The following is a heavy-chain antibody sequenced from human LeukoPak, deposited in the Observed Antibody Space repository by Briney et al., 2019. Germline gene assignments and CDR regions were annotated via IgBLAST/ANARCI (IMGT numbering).Heavy chain of an antibody. CDR2: IYTDGNI. V-gene: IGHV3-66*02. CDR3: TTLPYYYDSSGSYYFDY. CDR1: GFTVSGNY. D-gene: IGHD3-22*01. J-gene: IGHJ4*02. Sequence: GGSLRLSCTASGFTVSGNYMNWVRQAPGKGLEWVSVIYTDGNIYYADSVKGRFTISRDNSKNTLYLQMNSLRAEDTAVYYCTTLPYYYDSSGSYYFDYWGQGTLVTVSS.